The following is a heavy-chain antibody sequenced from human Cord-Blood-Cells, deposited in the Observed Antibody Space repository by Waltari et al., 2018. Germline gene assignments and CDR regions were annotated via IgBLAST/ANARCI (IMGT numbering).Heavy chain of an antibody. D-gene: IGHD2-15*01. J-gene: IGHJ1*01. Sequence: EVQLVESVGGLIQPGGSLRLSCAASGFTVRSNYMSWVRQAPGRGLVWVSVSYRGGSTYYADSVIGRLTISRDNSKNTLYLQMTSLRAEDTAVYYCARAGGYCSGGSCLSAYQHWGQGTLVTVSS. CDR1: GFTVRSNY. V-gene: IGHV3-53*01. CDR3: ARAGGYCSGGSCLSAYQH. CDR2: SYRGGST.